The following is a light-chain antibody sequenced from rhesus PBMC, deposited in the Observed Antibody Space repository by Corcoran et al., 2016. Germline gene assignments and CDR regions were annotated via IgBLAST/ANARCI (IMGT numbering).Light chain of an antibody. CDR2: GAS. CDR3: QQSSNFWT. V-gene: IGKV3-24*04. J-gene: IGKJ1*01. Sequence: EIVVTQSPATLSLSPGDRATLSCRASQSVGNYLAWFQQKPGQAPRLLIHGASSRATGIPDRFSGSGSVTDFTLTISSLEPEDVGVYYCQQSSNFWTFGQGTKVEIK. CDR1: QSVGNY.